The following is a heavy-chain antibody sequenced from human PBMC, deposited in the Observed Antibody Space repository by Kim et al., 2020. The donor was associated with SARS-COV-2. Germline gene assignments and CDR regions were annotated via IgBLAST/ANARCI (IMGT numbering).Heavy chain of an antibody. CDR3: SRKRGWELPFDY. J-gene: IGHJ4*01. CDR1: GGSISSYY. Sequence: SETLSLTCTVSGGSISSYYWSWIRQPPGKGLEWIGYIYHSGSTNYNPSPTSRGTITVDTSKNQFPLKLSSVTAADTAVYYCSRKRGWELPFDYWGHGTLVTVSS. CDR2: IYHSGST. V-gene: IGHV4-59*13. D-gene: IGHD1-26*01.